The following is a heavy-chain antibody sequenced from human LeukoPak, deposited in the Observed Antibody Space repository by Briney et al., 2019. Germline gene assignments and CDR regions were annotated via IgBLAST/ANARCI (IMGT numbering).Heavy chain of an antibody. J-gene: IGHJ4*02. CDR2: ISQDGRNT. Sequence: GGSLRLSCAASGFILSNYWMSWVRQAPGKGLEWVACISQDGRNTYYVDSVKGRFTISKDYAKNSLCLQMDSLRADDTAIYYCARRYFDSWGQGTPVTVSS. CDR3: ARRYFDS. CDR1: GFILSNYW. V-gene: IGHV3-7*03.